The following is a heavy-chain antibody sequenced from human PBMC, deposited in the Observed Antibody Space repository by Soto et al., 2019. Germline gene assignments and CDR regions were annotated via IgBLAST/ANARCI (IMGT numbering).Heavy chain of an antibody. V-gene: IGHV1-18*01. CDR3: ARDQWDIVVVVAASKQNAFDI. J-gene: IGHJ3*02. CDR1: GYTFTSYG. D-gene: IGHD2-15*01. CDR2: ISAYNGNT. Sequence: ASVKVSCKASGYTFTSYGISWVRQAPGQGLEWMGWISAYNGNTNYAQKLQGRVTMTTDTSTSTAYMELRSLRSDDTAVYYCARDQWDIVVVVAASKQNAFDIWGQGTMVTVSS.